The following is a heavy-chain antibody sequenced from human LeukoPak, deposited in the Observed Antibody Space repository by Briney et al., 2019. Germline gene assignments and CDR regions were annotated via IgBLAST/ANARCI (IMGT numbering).Heavy chain of an antibody. D-gene: IGHD1-26*01. J-gene: IGHJ4*02. CDR3: AKDSVAGATHYFDH. Sequence: PGGSLRLSCAASGFTFSDSWMSRVRQAPGKGLEWVANMNQDGSAKGYVDSVKGRFTISRDNSKNSLYLQMNSLRAEDTAVYYCAKDSVAGATHYFDHWGQGTLVAVSS. CDR2: MNQDGSAK. V-gene: IGHV3-7*03. CDR1: GFTFSDSW.